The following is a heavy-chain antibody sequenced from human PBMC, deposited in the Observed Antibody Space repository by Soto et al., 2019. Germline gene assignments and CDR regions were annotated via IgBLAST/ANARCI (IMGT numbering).Heavy chain of an antibody. V-gene: IGHV4-30-4*01. Sequence: SETLSLTCTVSGGSISSGDYYWSWIRQPPGKGLEWIGYIYYSGSTYYNPSLKSRVSISVDTSKNQFSLNLSSVTATDTAVYYCARVITTRRGYAMDVWGQGTTVTVSS. J-gene: IGHJ6*02. CDR3: ARVITTRRGYAMDV. CDR1: GGSISSGDYY. D-gene: IGHD3-16*01. CDR2: IYYSGST.